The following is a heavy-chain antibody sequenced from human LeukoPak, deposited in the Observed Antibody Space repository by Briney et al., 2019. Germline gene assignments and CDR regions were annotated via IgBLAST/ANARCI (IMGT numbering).Heavy chain of an antibody. J-gene: IGHJ4*02. CDR2: IKKDGSEK. Sequence: AGGSLRLSCAASGFTFSDYWMSWVRQAPGKGLEWVANIKKDGSEKYYVDSVKGRFTISRDNAKNSLYLQMNTLSVEDTAVYYCALGLAALANWGQGILVIVSS. CDR1: GFTFSDYW. CDR3: ALGLAALAN. V-gene: IGHV3-7*03. D-gene: IGHD3-3*02.